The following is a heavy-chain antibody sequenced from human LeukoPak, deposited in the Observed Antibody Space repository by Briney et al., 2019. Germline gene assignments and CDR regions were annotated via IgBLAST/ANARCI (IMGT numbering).Heavy chain of an antibody. CDR3: ARQRVRGLNSNDY. V-gene: IGHV4-59*08. CDR1: GGSISPYY. D-gene: IGHD3-10*01. J-gene: IGHJ4*02. Sequence: PSETLSLTCTVSGGSISPYYWSWIRQPPGKGLEWIGYVSYGGSTNYNPSLMTRVTISVDTSKNHFSLKLSSVTAADTAVYYCARQRVRGLNSNDYWGQGTLVTVSS. CDR2: VSYGGST.